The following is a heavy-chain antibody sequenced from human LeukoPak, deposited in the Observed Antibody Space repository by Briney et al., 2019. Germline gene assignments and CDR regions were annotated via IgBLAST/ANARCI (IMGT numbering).Heavy chain of an antibody. CDR1: GFTFSSYW. Sequence: PGGSLRLSCAASGFTFSSYWMHWVRQAPGKGLVWVSRINSDGSSTSYADSVKGRFTIPRDNAKNTLYLQMNSLRAEDTAVYYCARDLGYCTNGVCHTRFDYWGQGTLVAVSS. CDR3: ARDLGYCTNGVCHTRFDY. J-gene: IGHJ4*02. CDR2: INSDGSST. D-gene: IGHD2-8*01. V-gene: IGHV3-74*01.